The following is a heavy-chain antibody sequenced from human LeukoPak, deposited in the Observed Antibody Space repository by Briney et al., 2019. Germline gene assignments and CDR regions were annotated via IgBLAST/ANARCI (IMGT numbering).Heavy chain of an antibody. CDR1: GFSLSTSGVG. CDR2: IYWNDDK. Sequence: NASGPTLVKPTQTLTLTCTFSGFSLSTSGVGVGWIRQPPGKALEWLALIYWNDDKRYSPSLKSRLTITKDTSKNQVVLTMTNMDPVDTATYYCAHRPAAAGVILFDYWGQGTLVTVSS. CDR3: AHRPAAAGVILFDY. J-gene: IGHJ4*02. V-gene: IGHV2-5*01. D-gene: IGHD6-13*01.